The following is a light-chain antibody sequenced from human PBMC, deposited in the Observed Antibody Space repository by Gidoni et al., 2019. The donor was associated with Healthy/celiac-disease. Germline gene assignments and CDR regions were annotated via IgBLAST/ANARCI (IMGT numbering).Light chain of an antibody. J-gene: IGLJ1*01. CDR3: AAWDDSLNDNYV. V-gene: IGLV1-44*01. Sequence: SVLTQPPSASGTPGPRVTISCSGSSSNSGSNTVNWYQQLPGTAPKLLIYSNNQRPSGVPDRFSGSKSGTSASLAISGLQSEDEADYYCAAWDDSLNDNYVFGTGTKVTVL. CDR2: SNN. CDR1: SSNSGSNT.